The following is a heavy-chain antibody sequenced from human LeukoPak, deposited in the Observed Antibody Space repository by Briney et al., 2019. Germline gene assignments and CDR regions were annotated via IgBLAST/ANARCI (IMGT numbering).Heavy chain of an antibody. CDR3: ARGADCSSTSCYDDGMDV. V-gene: IGHV1-2*04. D-gene: IGHD2-2*01. CDR2: INPNSGGT. CDR1: GYTFTGYY. J-gene: IGHJ6*04. Sequence: GASVKVSCKASGYTFTGYYMHWVRQAPGQGLEWMGWINPNSGGTNYAQKFQGWVTMTRDTSISTAYMELSRLRSDDTAVYYCARGADCSSTSCYDDGMDVWGKGITVTVSS.